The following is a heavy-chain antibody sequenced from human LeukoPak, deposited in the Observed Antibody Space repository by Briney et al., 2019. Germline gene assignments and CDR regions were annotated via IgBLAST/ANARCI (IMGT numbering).Heavy chain of an antibody. V-gene: IGHV4-61*08. CDR1: GGSISSGGYY. CDR3: ARGLFSVSYIDY. J-gene: IGHJ4*02. CDR2: IYYTGRT. D-gene: IGHD3-10*01. Sequence: SQTLSLTCTVSGGSISSGGYYWSWIRQPPGKGLEWIGYIYYTGRTNYSPSLKSRVTISVDTSENQFSLKLSSVTAADTAVYYCARGLFSVSYIDYWGQGTLVTVSS.